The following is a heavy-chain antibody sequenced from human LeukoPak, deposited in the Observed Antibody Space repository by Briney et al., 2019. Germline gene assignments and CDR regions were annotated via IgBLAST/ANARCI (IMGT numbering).Heavy chain of an antibody. CDR1: GYTFTSYA. V-gene: IGHV1-3*01. CDR2: INAGNGNT. CDR3: ARDPEMATNDAFDI. J-gene: IGHJ3*02. D-gene: IGHD5-24*01. Sequence: GASVKVSCKASGYTFTSYAMHWVRQAPGQRLEWMGWINAGNGNTKYSQKFQGRVTITADESTSTAYMELSSLRSEDTAVYYCARDPEMATNDAFDIWGQGTMVTVSS.